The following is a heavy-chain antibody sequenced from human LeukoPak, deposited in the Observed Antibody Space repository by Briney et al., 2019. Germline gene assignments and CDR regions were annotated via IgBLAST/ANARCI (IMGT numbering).Heavy chain of an antibody. CDR2: IIPIFGTA. D-gene: IGHD6-19*01. CDR3: ARGFVGSGWPFDY. CDR1: GGTFSSYA. J-gene: IGHJ4*02. V-gene: IGHV1-69*05. Sequence: SVKVSCKASGGTFSSYAISWVRQAPGQGLEWMGGIIPIFGTANYAQKFQGRVTITTDESTSTAYMELSSLRSEDTAVYYRARGFVGSGWPFDYWGQGTRVTVSS.